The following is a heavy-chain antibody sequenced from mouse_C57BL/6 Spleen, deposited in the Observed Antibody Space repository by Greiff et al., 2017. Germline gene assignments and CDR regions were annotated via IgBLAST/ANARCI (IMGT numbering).Heavy chain of an antibody. J-gene: IGHJ4*01. CDR3: AREIYGRYAMDY. V-gene: IGHV1-80*01. D-gene: IGHD2-1*01. CDR1: GYAFSSYW. CDR2: IYPGDGDT. Sequence: QVQLQQSGAELVKPGASVKISCKASGYAFSSYWMNWVKQRPGKGLAWIGQIYPGDGDTNYNGKFKGKATLTADKSSSTAYMQLSSLTSEDSAVYFCAREIYGRYAMDYWGQGTSVTVSS.